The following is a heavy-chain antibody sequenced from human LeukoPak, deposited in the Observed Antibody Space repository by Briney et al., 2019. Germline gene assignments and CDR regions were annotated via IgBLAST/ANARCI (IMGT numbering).Heavy chain of an antibody. D-gene: IGHD5-12*01. Sequence: KAGGSLRLSCAASGFIFSTYSMNWVRQAPGKGLEWVSSISSSSTYIYYADSVKGRFIISRDNAKNSLFLQMNSLRAEDTAVYYCARGRYILFLSVMDVWGQGTTVTVSS. CDR2: ISSSSTYI. CDR1: GFIFSTYS. V-gene: IGHV3-21*01. CDR3: ARGRYILFLSVMDV. J-gene: IGHJ6*02.